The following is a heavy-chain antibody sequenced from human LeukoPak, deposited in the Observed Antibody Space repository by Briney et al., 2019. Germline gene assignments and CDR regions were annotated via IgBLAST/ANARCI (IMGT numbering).Heavy chain of an antibody. CDR3: AREGDYGVIY. D-gene: IGHD4-17*01. Sequence: SETLSLTCAVYGGSFTGYYWSWIRQPPGKGLEWIGYIYYSGSTNYNPSLKSRVTISVDTSKNQFSLKLSSVTAADTAVYYCAREGDYGVIYWGQGTLVTVSS. V-gene: IGHV4-59*01. J-gene: IGHJ4*02. CDR1: GGSFTGYY. CDR2: IYYSGST.